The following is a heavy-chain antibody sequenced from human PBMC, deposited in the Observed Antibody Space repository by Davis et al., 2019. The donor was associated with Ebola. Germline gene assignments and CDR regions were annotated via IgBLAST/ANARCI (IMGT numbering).Heavy chain of an antibody. CDR2: IYYSGST. CDR1: GGSISSSSYY. J-gene: IGHJ3*02. Sequence: SETLSLTCTVSGGSISSSSYYWGWIRQPPGKGLEWIGSIYYSGSTYYNPSLKSRVTISVDTSKNQFSLKLSSVTAADTAVYYCARRVEWEHYAFDIWGQGTMVTVSS. V-gene: IGHV4-39*01. D-gene: IGHD1-26*01. CDR3: ARRVEWEHYAFDI.